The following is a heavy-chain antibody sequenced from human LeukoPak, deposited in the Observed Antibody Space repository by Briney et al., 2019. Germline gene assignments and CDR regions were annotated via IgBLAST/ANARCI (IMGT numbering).Heavy chain of an antibody. Sequence: SQTLSLTCTVSGGSISSGGYYWSRIRQHPGKGLEWIGYIYYSGSTYYNPSPKSRVTISVDTSKNQFSLKLSSVTAADTAVYYCARFRDYGDYLRWFDPWGQGTLVTVSS. D-gene: IGHD4-17*01. J-gene: IGHJ5*02. CDR2: IYYSGST. CDR3: ARFRDYGDYLRWFDP. V-gene: IGHV4-31*03. CDR1: GGSISSGGYY.